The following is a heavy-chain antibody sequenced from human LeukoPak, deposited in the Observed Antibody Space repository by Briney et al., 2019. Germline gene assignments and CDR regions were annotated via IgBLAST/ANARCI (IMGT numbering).Heavy chain of an antibody. CDR1: GFTFSSYA. CDR3: AKVPAAYNWFDP. CDR2: ISGSGGST. Sequence: GGSLRPSCAASGFTFSSYAMSWVRQAPGKGLEWVSAISGSGGSTYYADSVKGRFTISRDNSKNTLYLQMNSLRAEDTAVYYCAKVPAAYNWFDPWGQGTLVTVSS. D-gene: IGHD2-2*01. J-gene: IGHJ5*02. V-gene: IGHV3-23*01.